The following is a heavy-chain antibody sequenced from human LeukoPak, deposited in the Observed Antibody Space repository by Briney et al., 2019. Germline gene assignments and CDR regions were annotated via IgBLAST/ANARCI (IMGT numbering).Heavy chain of an antibody. V-gene: IGHV3-21*01. CDR1: GFTFSSYS. J-gene: IGHJ4*02. CDR3: ARDGFMITFGGVGIGY. D-gene: IGHD3-16*01. CDR2: ISSSSSYI. Sequence: GGSLRLSCAASGFTFSSYSMNWVRQAPGEGLEWVSSISSSSSYIYYADSVKGRFTISRDNAKNSLYLQMNSLRAEDTAVYYCARDGFMITFGGVGIGYWGQGTLVTVSS.